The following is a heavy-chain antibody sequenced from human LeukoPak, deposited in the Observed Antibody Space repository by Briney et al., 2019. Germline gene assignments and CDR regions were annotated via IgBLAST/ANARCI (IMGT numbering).Heavy chain of an antibody. CDR2: INPNSGGT. D-gene: IGHD3-16*01. CDR1: GYTLTGYY. Sequence: GASVKVSCKASGYTLTGYYMHCVRQAPGQGLEWMGWINPNSGGTNYAQKFQGRVTMTRDTSISTAYMELSRLRSDDTAVYYCRRACTSVGAVDYCGPGTLVTVSS. J-gene: IGHJ4*02. V-gene: IGHV1-2*02. CDR3: RRACTSVGAVDY.